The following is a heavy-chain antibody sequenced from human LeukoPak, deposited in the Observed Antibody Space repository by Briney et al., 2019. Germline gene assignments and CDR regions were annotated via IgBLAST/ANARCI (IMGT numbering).Heavy chain of an antibody. CDR2: INHSGST. J-gene: IGHJ6*03. Sequence: PGGSLRLSCVASGFTFSSYAMNWVRQAPGKGLEWIGEINHSGSTNYNPSLKSRVTISVDTSKNQFSLKLSSVTAADTAVYYCARPSLRYCSSTSCYGASGYYYMDVWGKGTTVTISS. CDR1: GFTFSSYA. D-gene: IGHD2-2*01. CDR3: ARPSLRYCSSTSCYGASGYYYMDV. V-gene: IGHV4-34*01.